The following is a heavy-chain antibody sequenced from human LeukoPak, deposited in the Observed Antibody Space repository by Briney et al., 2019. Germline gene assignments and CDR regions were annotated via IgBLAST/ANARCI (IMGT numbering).Heavy chain of an antibody. CDR1: GFTFDDYA. D-gene: IGHD3-22*01. Sequence: PGGSLRLSCAASGFTFDDYAMHWVRQPPGKGLEWVSVISWNSGSIGYADSVKGRFTISRDDSKNVLYLQMNSLKSEDTAVYYCTTRDVSSGYYYVGYWGQGTLVTVSS. J-gene: IGHJ4*02. CDR2: ISWNSGSI. V-gene: IGHV3-9*01. CDR3: TTRDVSSGYYYVGY.